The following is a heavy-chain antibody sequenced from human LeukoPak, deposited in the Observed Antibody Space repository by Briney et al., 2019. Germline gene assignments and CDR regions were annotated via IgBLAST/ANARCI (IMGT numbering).Heavy chain of an antibody. J-gene: IGHJ3*02. D-gene: IGHD6-19*01. Sequence: PGGSLRLSCAASGFTFSSYWMHWVRQAPGKGLEWVSAISGNGVTTKHADSVKGRFTISRDSSKNTLYLQMNSLRAEDTAVYYCARAAYSSAWYLAFDIWGQGTMVTVSS. V-gene: IGHV3-23*01. CDR1: GFTFSSYW. CDR2: ISGNGVTT. CDR3: ARAAYSSAWYLAFDI.